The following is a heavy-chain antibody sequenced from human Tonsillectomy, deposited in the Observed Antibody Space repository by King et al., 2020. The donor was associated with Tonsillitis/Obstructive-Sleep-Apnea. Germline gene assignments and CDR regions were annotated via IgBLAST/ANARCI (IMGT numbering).Heavy chain of an antibody. V-gene: IGHV2-5*02. CDR1: GFSLSTSGVG. Sequence: TLKESGPTLVKPTQTLTLTCTFSGFSLSTSGVGVGWIRQPPGKALEWLALIYWDDDKRYSPSLKSRLTITKDTSKNQVVLTMSNMDPVDTATYYCARSYYYDISFDYWGQGTLVTVSS. D-gene: IGHD3-22*01. J-gene: IGHJ4*02. CDR2: IYWDDDK. CDR3: ARSYYYDISFDY.